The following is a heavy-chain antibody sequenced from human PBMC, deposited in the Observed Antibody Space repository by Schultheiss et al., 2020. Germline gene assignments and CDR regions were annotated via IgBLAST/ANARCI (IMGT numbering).Heavy chain of an antibody. Sequence: GGSLRLSCAASGFTFSSYSMNWVCQAPGKGLEWVSYISSSSSTIYYADSVKGRFTISRDNAKNSLYLQMNSLRAEDTAVYYCAGGVHYGGNMGGYWGQGTLVTVSS. CDR3: AGGVHYGGNMGGY. V-gene: IGHV3-48*01. CDR2: ISSSSSTI. J-gene: IGHJ4*02. D-gene: IGHD4-23*01. CDR1: GFTFSSYS.